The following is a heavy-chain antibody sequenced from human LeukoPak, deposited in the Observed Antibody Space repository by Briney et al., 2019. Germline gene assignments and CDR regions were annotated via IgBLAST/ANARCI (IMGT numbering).Heavy chain of an antibody. V-gene: IGHV1-69*13. CDR3: AMGGYPLDY. Sequence: ASVKVSCKASGGTFSSYGISWVRQAPGQGLEWMGGIIPIFATTNYAQKFQGRVTITADESTRTAYMELRSLRSEDTAVYYCAMGGYPLDYWGQGTLVTVSS. CDR1: GGTFSSYG. CDR2: IIPIFATT. D-gene: IGHD3-16*01. J-gene: IGHJ4*02.